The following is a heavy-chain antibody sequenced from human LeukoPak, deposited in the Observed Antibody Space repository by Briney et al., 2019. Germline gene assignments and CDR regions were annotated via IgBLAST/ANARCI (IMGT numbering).Heavy chain of an antibody. CDR1: GFTFSDYY. D-gene: IGHD3-3*01. CDR2: ISSSGSTI. V-gene: IGHV3-11*01. J-gene: IGHJ6*02. Sequence: PGGSLRLSCAASGFTFSDYYMNWIRQAPGKGLEWVSYISSSGSTIYYADSVKGRFTISRDNAKNSLYLQMNSLRAEDTAVYYCARDSNDFWSGYNYYGMDVWGQGTTVTVSS. CDR3: ARDSNDFWSGYNYYGMDV.